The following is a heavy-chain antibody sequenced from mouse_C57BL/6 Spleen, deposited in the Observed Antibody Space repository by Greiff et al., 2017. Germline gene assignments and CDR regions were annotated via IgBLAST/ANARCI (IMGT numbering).Heavy chain of an antibody. CDR1: GFNIKDYY. D-gene: IGHD3-2*02. CDR2: IDPEDGET. V-gene: IGHV14-2*01. Sequence: EVKLQESGAELVKPGASVKLSCTASGFNIKDYYMHWVKQRTEQGLEWIGRIDPEDGETKYAPKFQGKATITADTSSNTAYLQLSSLTSEDTTVYYCARPAQAAYWFAYWGQGTLVTVSA. CDR3: ARPAQAAYWFAY. J-gene: IGHJ3*01.